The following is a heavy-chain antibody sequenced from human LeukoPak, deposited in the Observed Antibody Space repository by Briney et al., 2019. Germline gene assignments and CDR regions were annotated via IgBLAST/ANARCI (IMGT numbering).Heavy chain of an antibody. CDR2: ISAYNGNT. V-gene: IGHV1-18*01. CDR3: ARGKGSGYSGYDLLLDY. J-gene: IGHJ4*02. CDR1: GYIFTSYG. Sequence: ASVKVSCKASGYIFTSYGISWVRQAPGQGLEWMGWISAYNGNTNYAQKLQGRVTMTTDTSTSTAYMELRSLRSGDTAVYYCARGKGSGYSGYDLLLDYWGQGTLVTVSS. D-gene: IGHD5-12*01.